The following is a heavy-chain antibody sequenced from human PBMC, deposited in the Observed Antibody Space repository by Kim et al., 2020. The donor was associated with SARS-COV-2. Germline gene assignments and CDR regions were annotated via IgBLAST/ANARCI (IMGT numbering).Heavy chain of an antibody. CDR2: INHSGST. D-gene: IGHD2-2*01. V-gene: IGHV4-34*01. Sequence: SETLSLTCAVYGGSFSGYYWSWIRQPPGKGLEWIGEINHSGSTNYNPSLKSRVTISVDTSKNQFALKLSSVTAADTAVYYCARGSPYCSSTSCCCDWFDPWGQGTLVTVSS. J-gene: IGHJ5*02. CDR1: GGSFSGYY. CDR3: ARGSPYCSSTSCCCDWFDP.